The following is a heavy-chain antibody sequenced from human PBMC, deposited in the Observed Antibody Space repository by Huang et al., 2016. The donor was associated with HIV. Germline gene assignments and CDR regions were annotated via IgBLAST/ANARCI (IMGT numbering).Heavy chain of an antibody. Sequence: QVQLVQSGSELKKPGASVKLSCWASGYNFTTYALNWVRQAPGQGLEWMGWINTKTGNPTYAQGVTGLFVFSLDNSVSTSYLQITGLKAEDTAVYYCARRWIQDYWGQGTLVTVSS. J-gene: IGHJ4*02. D-gene: IGHD5-18*01. CDR2: INTKTGNP. CDR1: GYNFTTYA. V-gene: IGHV7-4-1*02. CDR3: ARRWIQDY.